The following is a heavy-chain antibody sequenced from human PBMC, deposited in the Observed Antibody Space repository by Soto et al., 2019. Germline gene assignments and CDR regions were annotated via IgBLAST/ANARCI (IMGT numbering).Heavy chain of an antibody. Sequence: QVQLVQSGAEVKKPGASVKVSCKASGYTFTSYYMHWVRQAPGQGLEWMGIINPSGGSTTYAQKCQGGVTMTRDTSTSTVYMELSSLRSEDTAVYYCARAYSGSSSYDYWGQGTLVTVSS. CDR2: INPSGGST. J-gene: IGHJ4*02. V-gene: IGHV1-46*01. CDR1: GYTFTSYY. CDR3: ARAYSGSSSYDY. D-gene: IGHD1-26*01.